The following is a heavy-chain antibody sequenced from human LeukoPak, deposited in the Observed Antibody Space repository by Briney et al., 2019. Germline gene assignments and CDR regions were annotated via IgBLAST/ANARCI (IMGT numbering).Heavy chain of an antibody. CDR1: GFTVISNY. J-gene: IGHJ4*02. CDR3: ARDDSSDYFDQ. Sequence: PGGSLRLSCAASGFTVISNYMSWVRQAPGKGLEWVSVIYSGGSTYYADSVKGRFTISRDNSKNTLYLQMNSLRAEDTAVYYCARDDSSDYFDQWSQGSLVTVSS. V-gene: IGHV3-53*01. D-gene: IGHD3-22*01. CDR2: IYSGGST.